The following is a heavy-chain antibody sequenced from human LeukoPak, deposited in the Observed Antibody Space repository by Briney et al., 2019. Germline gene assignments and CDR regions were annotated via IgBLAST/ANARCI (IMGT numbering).Heavy chain of an antibody. D-gene: IGHD2-15*01. Sequence: GGSLRLSCAASGFTVSDNYMNWVRQAPGKGLEWVSTISGSGGSTYYADSVKGRFTISRDNSKNTMYLQMNSLRAEDTAVYYCAKESHCSGGTCYGGFDPWGQGTLVTVSS. J-gene: IGHJ5*02. V-gene: IGHV3-23*01. CDR1: GFTVSDNY. CDR3: AKESHCSGGTCYGGFDP. CDR2: ISGSGGST.